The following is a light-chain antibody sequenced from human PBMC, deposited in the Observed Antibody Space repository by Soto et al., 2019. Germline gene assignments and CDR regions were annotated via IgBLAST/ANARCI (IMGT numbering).Light chain of an antibody. CDR1: QSIGNY. V-gene: IGKV1-39*01. CDR3: HQAYSSPRM. CDR2: GAS. Sequence: DIQMTQSASSLSASFEDRLTMTCWASQSIGNYLNWYQQRPGKAPKLLIYGASGLQSGVPSRFSGSGSGTDFTLTISSLRPEDFASYYCHQAYSSPRMFGQGPRW. J-gene: IGKJ1*01.